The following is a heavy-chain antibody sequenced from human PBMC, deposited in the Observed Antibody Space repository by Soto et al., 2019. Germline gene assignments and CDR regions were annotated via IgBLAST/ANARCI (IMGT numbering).Heavy chain of an antibody. J-gene: IGHJ6*02. CDR2: ISSSSSTI. CDR1: GFTFSGYS. D-gene: IGHD3-9*01. CDR3: ARDKRYFDWLDTNLYYYYGMDV. V-gene: IGHV3-48*02. Sequence: EVQLVESGGGLVQPGGSLRLSCAASGFTFSGYSMNWVRQAPGKGLEWVSYISSSSSTIYYADSVKGRFTISRDNAKNSRYMQMNSVRDEDTAVYYCARDKRYFDWLDTNLYYYYGMDVWGQGTTVTVSS.